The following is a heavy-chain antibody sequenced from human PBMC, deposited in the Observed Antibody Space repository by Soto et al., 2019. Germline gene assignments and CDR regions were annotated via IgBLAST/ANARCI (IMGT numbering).Heavy chain of an antibody. V-gene: IGHV1-69*12. CDR3: AGEIGGTGLTF. D-gene: IGHD3-9*01. J-gene: IGHJ4*02. Sequence: QVQLVQSGAEVKNPGSSVKVSCRTSGGTFKNYGFSWVRQAPGQGLEWMGGIIPMFGTANYGQIFQGRLTITADESTSTAYMELSSLKSEDTAVYYCAGEIGGTGLTFWGQGTLVIVSS. CDR2: IIPMFGTA. CDR1: GGTFKNYG.